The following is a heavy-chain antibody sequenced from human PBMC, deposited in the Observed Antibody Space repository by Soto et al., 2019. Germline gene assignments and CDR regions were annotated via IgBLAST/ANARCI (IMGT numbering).Heavy chain of an antibody. D-gene: IGHD1-1*01. CDR2: INSDGSST. V-gene: IGHV3-74*01. CDR1: GFTFSNYW. J-gene: IGHJ4*02. CDR3: ARATTNLSDY. Sequence: EVQLVESGGGLVQPGGSLRLSCAASGFTFSNYWMHWVRQVPGKGLVWVSRINSDGSSTDYADSVKGRFTISRDNAKNTLYLQMNSLRAEDTAVYYCARATTNLSDYWGQGTLVTVSS.